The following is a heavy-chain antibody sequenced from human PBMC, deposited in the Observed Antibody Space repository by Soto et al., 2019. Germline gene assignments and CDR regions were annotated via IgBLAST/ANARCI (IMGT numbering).Heavy chain of an antibody. CDR1: GFTFNIYG. J-gene: IGHJ4*02. V-gene: IGHV3-30*18. CDR2: TSYDGSNQ. CDR3: AKDQASGQGSFDS. Sequence: GGSLRVSCAASGFTFNIYGMHWVRQSPDKGLEWVALTSYDGSNQYYADSVKGRFTISRDNSKNTLFLQMNSLRADDTAVYYCAKDQASGQGSFDSWGQGTLVTVS.